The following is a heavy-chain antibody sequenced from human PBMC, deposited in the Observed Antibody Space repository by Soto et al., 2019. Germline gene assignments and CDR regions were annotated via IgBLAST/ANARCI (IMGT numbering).Heavy chain of an antibody. D-gene: IGHD2-15*01. CDR2: IIPISGTT. J-gene: IGHJ6*02. CDR3: ARGYCSGGNCYSGMDV. Sequence: SVKVSCKASGGTFSTHAIIWVRQAPGHGLEWMGGIIPISGTTYYTQKFQGRATITADEPTSTAFMELSSLKSEDTAVFYCARGYCSGGNCYSGMDVWGQGTMVTVSS. V-gene: IGHV1-69*13. CDR1: GGTFSTHA.